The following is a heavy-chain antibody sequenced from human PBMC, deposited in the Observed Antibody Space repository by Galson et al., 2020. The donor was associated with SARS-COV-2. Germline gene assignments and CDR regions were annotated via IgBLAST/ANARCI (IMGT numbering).Heavy chain of an antibody. CDR3: ARGQYSSAWYDSSWYFYP. V-gene: IGHV4-59*01. CDR2: IYRNGGT. J-gene: IGHJ2*01. Sequence: SETLSLTCTVSGGSISSYFWTWIRQPPGKGLEWIGYIYRNGGTRYNPSLKSRAIISEDRSKNQVSLKVTSVTAADTAVYFCARGQYSSAWYDSSWYFYPWGRGTQVTVSS. D-gene: IGHD6-19*01. CDR1: GGSISSYF.